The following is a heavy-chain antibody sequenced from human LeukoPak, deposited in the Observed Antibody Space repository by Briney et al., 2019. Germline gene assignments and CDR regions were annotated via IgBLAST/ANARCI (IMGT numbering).Heavy chain of an antibody. CDR2: INHNSGAT. J-gene: IGHJ4*02. V-gene: IGHV1-2*02. D-gene: IGHD2-21*02. Sequence: ASVTVSCTPSGHTFTGRYIHWVRQAPGQGLEWMGWINHNSGATDYAQKFQGRVTMTSDTSISTAYVELSRLRSDDTAVYYCASQVLTDYYFDSWGQGTLLTVSS. CDR1: GHTFTGRY. CDR3: ASQVLTDYYFDS.